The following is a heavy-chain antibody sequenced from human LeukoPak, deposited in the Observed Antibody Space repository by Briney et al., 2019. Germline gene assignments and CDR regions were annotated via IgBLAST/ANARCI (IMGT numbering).Heavy chain of an antibody. CDR1: GFTFSSYS. CDR3: AREDYGDYSPDY. Sequence: GGSLRLSCAASGFTFSSYSMNWVRQAPGKGLEWVSSISSSSSYIYYADSVKGRFTISRDNAKNSLYLQMNSLRAEDTAVYYCAREDYGDYSPDYWGQGTLVAVSS. V-gene: IGHV3-21*01. CDR2: ISSSSSYI. D-gene: IGHD4-17*01. J-gene: IGHJ4*02.